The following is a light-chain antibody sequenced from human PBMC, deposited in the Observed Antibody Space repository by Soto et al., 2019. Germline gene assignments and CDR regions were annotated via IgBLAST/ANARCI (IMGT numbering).Light chain of an antibody. CDR3: SSYAGSNNYV. J-gene: IGLJ1*01. V-gene: IGLV2-14*01. Sequence: QSALTQPASVSGSPGQSITISCTGTSSDVGGYNYVSWYQQHPGKAPKLMIYEVSNRPSGVSNRFSGSKSGNPASLTISGLQAEDEADYYCSSYAGSNNYVFGTGTKVTAL. CDR1: SSDVGGYNY. CDR2: EVS.